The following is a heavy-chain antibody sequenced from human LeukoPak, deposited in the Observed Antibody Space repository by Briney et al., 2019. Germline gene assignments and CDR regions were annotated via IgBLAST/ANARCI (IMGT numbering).Heavy chain of an antibody. J-gene: IGHJ4*02. V-gene: IGHV1-69*05. CDR1: GGTFSSHA. D-gene: IGHD3-3*01. CDR2: IIPIFGTA. CDR3: ARGFWSGYYFDY. Sequence: ASVKVSCKASGGTFSSHAISWVRQAPGQGLEWMGRIIPIFGTANYAQEFQGRVTITTDESTSTAYMELSSLRSEDTAVYYCARGFWSGYYFDYWGQGTLVTVSS.